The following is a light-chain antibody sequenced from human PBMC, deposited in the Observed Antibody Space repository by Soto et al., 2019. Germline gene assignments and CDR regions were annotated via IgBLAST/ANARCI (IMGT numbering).Light chain of an antibody. CDR3: MQSLQPPRT. V-gene: IGKV2-28*01. J-gene: IGKJ2*01. Sequence: EIVMTQSSLSLPVTPGEPASISCRSSQSLLHRNGFHYLDWYLQKPGQSPQLLIYLGSTRASGVPDRFSGSASGTDFTLKISTVEAEDVGVYYCMQSLQPPRTFGQGTKVEIK. CDR2: LGS. CDR1: QSLLHRNGFHY.